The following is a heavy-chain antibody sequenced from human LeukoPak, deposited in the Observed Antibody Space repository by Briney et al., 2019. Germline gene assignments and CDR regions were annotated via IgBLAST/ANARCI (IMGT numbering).Heavy chain of an antibody. Sequence: SETLSLTCTVSGGSISTGGYYWSWIRQPAGKGLEWIGRIYTSGSTNYNPSLKSRVTISVDTSKNQFSLKLSSVTAADTAVYYCARGWGYYYDSSGYPVPFDPWGQGTLVTVPS. CDR2: IYTSGST. CDR3: ARGWGYYYDSSGYPVPFDP. D-gene: IGHD3-22*01. CDR1: GGSISTGGYY. J-gene: IGHJ5*02. V-gene: IGHV4-61*02.